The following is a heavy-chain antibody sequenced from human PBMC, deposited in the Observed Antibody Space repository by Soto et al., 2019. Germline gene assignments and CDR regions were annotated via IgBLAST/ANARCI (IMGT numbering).Heavy chain of an antibody. CDR2: IDWDDEK. CDR1: GFSLSTSGMC. J-gene: IGHJ4*02. Sequence: SGPTLVNPTQTLTLTCTFSGFSLSTSGMCVNWIRQPPGKALEWLARIDWDDEKYYSTFLKTRLSISKDTSKNQVVLTLTNVDPEDSATYYCARILAYNYGAFEYWGQGALVTVSS. CDR3: ARILAYNYGAFEY. D-gene: IGHD5-18*01. V-gene: IGHV2-70*11.